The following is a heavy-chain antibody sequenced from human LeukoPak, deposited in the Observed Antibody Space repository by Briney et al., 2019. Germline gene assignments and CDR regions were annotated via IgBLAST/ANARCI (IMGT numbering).Heavy chain of an antibody. Sequence: PSETLSLTCTVSGGSISSHYWSWIRQPPGKGLEWIGCAYYGGSTNYKPSLKSRVTISVDTSKNQFSLKLSSVTAADTAVYYCARYSTGWYDAFDIWGQGTMVTVSS. CDR2: AYYGGST. CDR3: ARYSTGWYDAFDI. J-gene: IGHJ3*02. CDR1: GGSISSHY. D-gene: IGHD6-19*01. V-gene: IGHV4-59*11.